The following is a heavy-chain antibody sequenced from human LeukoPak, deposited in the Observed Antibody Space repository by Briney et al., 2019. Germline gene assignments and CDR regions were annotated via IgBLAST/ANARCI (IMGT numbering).Heavy chain of an antibody. J-gene: IGHJ5*02. CDR1: GGSFSGYY. D-gene: IGHD3-3*01. Sequence: SETLSLTCAVYGGSFSGYYWSWIRQPPGKGLEWIGEINHSGSTNYNPSLKSQVTMSVDTSQHQFPLKLSSVTAADTAVYYCARGRIPIFGVVRNWFDPWGQGNLVTVSS. V-gene: IGHV4-34*01. CDR3: ARGRIPIFGVVRNWFDP. CDR2: INHSGST.